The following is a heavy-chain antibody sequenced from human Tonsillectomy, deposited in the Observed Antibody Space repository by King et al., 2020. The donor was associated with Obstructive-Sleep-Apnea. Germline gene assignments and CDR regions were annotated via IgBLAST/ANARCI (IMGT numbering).Heavy chain of an antibody. CDR1: GYSFTSYW. J-gene: IGHJ1*01. CDR3: ARLAYCGADCLGYFHQ. Sequence: QLVQSGAEVKKPGESLKISCKGSGYSFTSYWIGWVRQMPGKGLEWMWIIYPGDSDTRYSPSFEGKVTISADKSISTAYLQWRSLKASDTAMYYCARLAYCGADCLGYFHQWGQGTLVTVSS. CDR2: IYPGDSDT. V-gene: IGHV5-51*01. D-gene: IGHD2-21*02.